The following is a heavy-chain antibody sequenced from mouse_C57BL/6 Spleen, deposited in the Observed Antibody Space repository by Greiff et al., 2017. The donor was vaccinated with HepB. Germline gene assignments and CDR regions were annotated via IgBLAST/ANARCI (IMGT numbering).Heavy chain of an antibody. CDR1: GYTFTSYW. CDR3: ARNYGNPWYFDV. V-gene: IGHV1-69*01. Sequence: QVQLQQPGAELVMPGASVKLSCKASGYTFTSYWMHWVKQRPGQGLEWIGEIDPSDSYTNYNQKFKGKSTLTVDKSSSTAYMQLSSLTSEDSAVYYCARNYGNPWYFDVWGTGTTVTVSS. D-gene: IGHD2-1*01. CDR2: IDPSDSYT. J-gene: IGHJ1*03.